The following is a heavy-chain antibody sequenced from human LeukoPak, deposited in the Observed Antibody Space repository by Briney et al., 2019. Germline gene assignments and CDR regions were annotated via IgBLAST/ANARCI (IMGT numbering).Heavy chain of an antibody. J-gene: IGHJ4*02. D-gene: IGHD3-10*01. Sequence: GASVKVSCKASGYTFTNFDIMWVRQATGQGLEWMGWVNTNSGGTDYAQKFQGRVSMTRDTSIGTAYMELSSLRSEDTAIYYCARGRGGTIIRGYLDSWGQGTLVSVSS. V-gene: IGHV1-8*01. CDR3: ARGRGGTIIRGYLDS. CDR2: VNTNSGGT. CDR1: GYTFTNFD.